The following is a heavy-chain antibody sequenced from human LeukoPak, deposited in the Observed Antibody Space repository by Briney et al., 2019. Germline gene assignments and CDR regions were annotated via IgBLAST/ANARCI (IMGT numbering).Heavy chain of an antibody. V-gene: IGHV3-72*01. Sequence: PGGSLKLSCAASGFIFSDHYMEWVRQAPGKGLEWVGRSRNKGKSYSTEHAASVKGRLTILRDDSKNSLYLQMNSLKTEDTAVYYCARMASSGSYYYMDVWGKGTTVTVSS. CDR3: ARMASSGSYYYMDV. D-gene: IGHD3-22*01. J-gene: IGHJ6*03. CDR2: SRNKGKSYST. CDR1: GFIFSDHY.